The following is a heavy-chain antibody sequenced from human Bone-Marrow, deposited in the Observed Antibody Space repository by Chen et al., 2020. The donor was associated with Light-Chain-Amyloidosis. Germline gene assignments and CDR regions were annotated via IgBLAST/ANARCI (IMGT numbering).Heavy chain of an antibody. CDR2: SYPDDSDA. V-gene: IGHV5-51*01. J-gene: IGHJ4*02. Sequence: EVQLEQSGPEVKKPGESLKISCKSSEYTFPNYWIGWVRQMPGKGLECTGVSYPDDSDARYSPSFECQVTISADKSITTAYLQWRRLKASDTAMYYCARRRDGYYFDYWGQGTLVTVSS. D-gene: IGHD5-12*01. CDR3: ARRRDGYYFDY. CDR1: EYTFPNYW.